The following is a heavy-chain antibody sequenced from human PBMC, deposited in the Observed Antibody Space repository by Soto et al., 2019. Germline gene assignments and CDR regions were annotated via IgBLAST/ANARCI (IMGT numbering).Heavy chain of an antibody. Sequence: PSETLSLTCIVSGGSISGSGYYWGWIRQPPGKGPEWIGSIYSSGSTYYNPPLKSRITVSLDTSKNQFSLKLSSVTAADTAVYYCARQTLLWIGDPDGDWFDPWGQGPLVTVSS. V-gene: IGHV4-39*01. J-gene: IGHJ5*02. CDR2: IYSSGST. D-gene: IGHD3-10*01. CDR1: GGSISGSGYY. CDR3: ARQTLLWIGDPDGDWFDP.